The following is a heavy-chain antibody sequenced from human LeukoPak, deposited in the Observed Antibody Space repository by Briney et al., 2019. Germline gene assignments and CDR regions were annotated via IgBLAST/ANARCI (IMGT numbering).Heavy chain of an antibody. CDR3: ARGAWGHDAFDI. Sequence: GGSLRLSCAASGFTFSSYSMNWVRQAPGKGLEWVSRISSSSSYISYADSLKGRFIISRDNAKNSLYLQMNSLRAEDTAVYYCARGAWGHDAFDIWGQGTMVTVSS. D-gene: IGHD3-16*01. J-gene: IGHJ3*02. CDR2: ISSSSSYI. V-gene: IGHV3-21*01. CDR1: GFTFSSYS.